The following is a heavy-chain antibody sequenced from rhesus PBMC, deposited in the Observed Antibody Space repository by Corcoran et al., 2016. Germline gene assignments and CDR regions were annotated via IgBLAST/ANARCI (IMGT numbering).Heavy chain of an antibody. CDR2: ISNGGNST. V-gene: IGHV3-178*01. Sequence: EVQLVESGGGLAKPGGSLRLSCAASGFTFSDYYMDWVRQAPGKGLEWFSRISNGGNSTWFADPVKGRFTISRENAKNTLYLQMNSLRTEDTAVYYCARDRAGGFDYWGQGVLVTVSS. CDR3: ARDRAGGFDY. CDR1: GFTFSDYY. D-gene: IGHD1-1*01. J-gene: IGHJ4*01.